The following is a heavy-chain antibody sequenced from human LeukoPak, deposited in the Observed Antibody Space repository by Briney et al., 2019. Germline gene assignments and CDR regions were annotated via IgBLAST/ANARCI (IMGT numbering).Heavy chain of an antibody. Sequence: PGGSLRLSCAASGFTFSSYGMHWVRQAPGKGLEWVAVIWYDGSNKYYADSVKGRFTISRDNSKNTLYLQMNSLRAENTAVYYCARDRDGLVTADYYFDYWGQGTLVTVSS. CDR1: GFTFSSYG. CDR3: ARDRDGLVTADYYFDY. CDR2: IWYDGSNK. J-gene: IGHJ4*02. V-gene: IGHV3-33*01. D-gene: IGHD3-9*01.